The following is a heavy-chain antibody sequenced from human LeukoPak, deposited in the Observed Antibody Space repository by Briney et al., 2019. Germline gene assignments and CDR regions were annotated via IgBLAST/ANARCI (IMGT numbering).Heavy chain of an antibody. D-gene: IGHD6-19*01. V-gene: IGHV3-30*04. CDR3: AKDPRSSGWYGDNYFDY. J-gene: IGHJ4*02. CDR2: ISYDGSNK. CDR1: GFTFSSYA. Sequence: PGGSLRLSCAASGFTFSSYAMHWVRQAPGKGLEWVAVISYDGSNKYYADSVKGRFTISRDNSKNTLYLQMNSLRAEDTAVYYCAKDPRSSGWYGDNYFDYWGQGTLVTVSS.